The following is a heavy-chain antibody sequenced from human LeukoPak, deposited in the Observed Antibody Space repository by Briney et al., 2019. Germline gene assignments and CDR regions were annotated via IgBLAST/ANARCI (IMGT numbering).Heavy chain of an antibody. CDR1: GFTFGDYA. Sequence: GGSLRLSCTASGFTFGDYAMSWFRQAPGKGLEWVGFIRSKAYGGTTEYAASVKGRFTISRDDSKSTAYLQMNSLKTEDTAVYYCTRDRYWGAFDIWGQGTMVTVSS. CDR3: TRDRYWGAFDI. V-gene: IGHV3-49*03. CDR2: IRSKAYGGTT. J-gene: IGHJ3*02. D-gene: IGHD7-27*01.